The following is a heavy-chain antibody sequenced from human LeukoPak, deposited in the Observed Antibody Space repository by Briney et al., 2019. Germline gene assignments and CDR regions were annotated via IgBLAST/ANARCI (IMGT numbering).Heavy chain of an antibody. V-gene: IGHV1-18*04. Sequence: ASVKVSCKASGYTFTSYGISWVRQAPGQGLEWMGWISAYNGNTNCAQKLQGRVTMTTDTSTSTAYMELRSLRSDDTAVYYCARADYDILTGYSDDAFDIWGQGTMVAVSS. CDR1: GYTFTSYG. D-gene: IGHD3-9*01. J-gene: IGHJ3*02. CDR3: ARADYDILTGYSDDAFDI. CDR2: ISAYNGNT.